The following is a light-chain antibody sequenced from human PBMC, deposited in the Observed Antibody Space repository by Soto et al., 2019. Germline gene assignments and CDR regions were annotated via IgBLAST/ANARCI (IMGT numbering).Light chain of an antibody. Sequence: SASQTISSNYLPWFQQKPGQAPRLFISGASSRATGIPDRFSGSGSGTDFTLTISRLEPEDFAVYYCQQYGTSPRTFGQGTKVDIK. CDR2: GAS. V-gene: IGKV3-20*01. J-gene: IGKJ1*01. CDR1: QTISSNY. CDR3: QQYGTSPRT.